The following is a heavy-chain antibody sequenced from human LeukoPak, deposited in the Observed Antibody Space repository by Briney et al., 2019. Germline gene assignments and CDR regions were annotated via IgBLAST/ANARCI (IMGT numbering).Heavy chain of an antibody. CDR2: ISPHNGNT. CDR1: VYTFAMYG. V-gene: IGHV1-18*01. Sequence: GASVNVSCTASVYTFAMYGISWVRQAPGQGLQWLGWISPHNGNTKYAQDLQGRVSMTTDTSTSTAYLELRSLRSDDTAIYYCARDLNYVTLGYDILADVGYYFDYWGQGSLVTVSS. J-gene: IGHJ4*02. D-gene: IGHD3-9*01. CDR3: ARDLNYVTLGYDILADVGYYFDY.